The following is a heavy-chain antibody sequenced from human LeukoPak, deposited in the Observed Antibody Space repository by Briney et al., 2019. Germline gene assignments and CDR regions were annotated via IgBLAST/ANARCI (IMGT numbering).Heavy chain of an antibody. J-gene: IGHJ4*02. CDR3: ARDQRGSGYYFDY. V-gene: IGHV4-39*07. CDR2: IYYSGST. CDR1: GGSISSSSYY. D-gene: IGHD3-22*01. Sequence: SETLSLTCTVSGGSISSSSYYWGWIRQPPGKGLEWIGSIYYSGSTYYNPSLKSRVTISVDTSKNQFSLKLSSVTAADTAVYYCARDQRGSGYYFDYWGQGTLVTVSS.